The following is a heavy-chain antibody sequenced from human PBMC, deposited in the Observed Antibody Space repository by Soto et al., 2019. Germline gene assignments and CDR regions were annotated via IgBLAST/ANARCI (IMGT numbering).Heavy chain of an antibody. J-gene: IGHJ5*02. CDR3: ARWLLYDFSSGENWFDP. V-gene: IGHV1-18*01. CDR2: ISAYNGNT. Sequence: ASVKVSCKASGYTFTSYGISWVRQAPGQGIEWMGWISAYNGNTNYAQKLQGRVTMTTYTSTSTAYMELRSLRSDDTAVYYCARWLLYDFSSGENWFDPWGQGPLVTV. CDR1: GYTFTSYG. D-gene: IGHD3-3*01.